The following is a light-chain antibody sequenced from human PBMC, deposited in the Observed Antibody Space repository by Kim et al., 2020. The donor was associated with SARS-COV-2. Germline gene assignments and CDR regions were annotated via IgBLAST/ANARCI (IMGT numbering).Light chain of an antibody. CDR1: TPNIVSNT. CDR2: YNN. V-gene: IGLV1-44*01. J-gene: IGLJ3*02. Sequence: PGARVTLACSASTPNIVSNTDDCYQQQPGTPPPLLIFYNNQRPSAGPHRFSGCKTGASASPVTSGVQSDNDAAYYCAPWYDSLNVVFGGGTQLTVL. CDR3: APWYDSLNVV.